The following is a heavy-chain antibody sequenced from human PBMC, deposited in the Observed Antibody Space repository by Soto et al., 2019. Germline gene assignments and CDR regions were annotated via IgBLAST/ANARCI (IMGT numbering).Heavy chain of an antibody. CDR2: INPSGGST. CDR3: ARSRQLWLPYYYYYGMDV. V-gene: IGHV1-46*01. D-gene: IGHD5-18*01. Sequence: ASVKVSCKASGYTFTSYYMHWVRQAPGQGLEWMGIINPSGGSTSYAQKFQGRVTMTRDTSTSTVYMELSSLRSEDTAVYYCARSRQLWLPYYYYYGMDVWGQGTTVTVSS. CDR1: GYTFTSYY. J-gene: IGHJ6*02.